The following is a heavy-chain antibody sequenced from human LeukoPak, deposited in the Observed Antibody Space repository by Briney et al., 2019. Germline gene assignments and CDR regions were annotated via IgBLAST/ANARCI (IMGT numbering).Heavy chain of an antibody. Sequence: GGSLRLSCAASGFNFSDYFMSWIRQAPGKGLQWLGYISKTGRGIEYAESVRGRFTISRDNAKNSVFLQMDSLRAEDTAVYYCARGAVHYYDSSGYSPQFDYWGQGTLVTVSS. D-gene: IGHD3-22*01. CDR1: GFNFSDYF. CDR3: ARGAVHYYDSSGYSPQFDY. CDR2: ISKTGRGI. V-gene: IGHV3-11*01. J-gene: IGHJ4*02.